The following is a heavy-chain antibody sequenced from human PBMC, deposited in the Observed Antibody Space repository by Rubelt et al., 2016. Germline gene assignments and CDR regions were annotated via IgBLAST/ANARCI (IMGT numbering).Heavy chain of an antibody. CDR3: AKATRENYGSGRYPTTYYVDY. CDR2: ISGSSSTV. D-gene: IGHD3-10*01. J-gene: IGHJ4*02. CDR1: GFTFSSYW. Sequence: VQLVESGGGLVQPGGSLRLSCAASGFTFSSYWVHWVRQAPGKGLEWLSYISGSSSTVYYADSVKGRFTISRDKSKNTPYLQMNSLSAGDSAVYYCAKATRENYGSGRYPTTYYVDYWGQGTLVAVSS. V-gene: IGHV3-48*01.